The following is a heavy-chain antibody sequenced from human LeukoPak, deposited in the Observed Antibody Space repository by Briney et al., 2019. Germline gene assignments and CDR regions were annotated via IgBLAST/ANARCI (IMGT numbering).Heavy chain of an antibody. CDR3: ARDKGDDEGSKFDF. D-gene: IGHD5-24*01. V-gene: IGHV3-7*03. CDR2: IRQDGGEK. CDR1: GFTFSSYA. Sequence: GGSLRLSCAASGFTFSSYAMSWVRQAPGKGLEWVANIRQDGGEKYYVDSVKGRYTISRDNAKNSLYLQMTSLRAEDTAVYYCARDKGDDEGSKFDFWGQGTLVTVSS. J-gene: IGHJ4*02.